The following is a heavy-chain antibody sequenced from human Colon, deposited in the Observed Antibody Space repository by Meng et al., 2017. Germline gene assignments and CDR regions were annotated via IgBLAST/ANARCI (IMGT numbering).Heavy chain of an antibody. Sequence: GGSLRPSCAASGFSFDDSPMNWVRQAPGKGLEWVGFIRSKASGGTIEHAASVKARFTISTDDSKSIAYLQMNNLKIEDTAIYYCTCQSGGRPYWGQGTLVTVSS. CDR2: IRSKASGGTI. CDR1: GFSFDDSP. J-gene: IGHJ4*02. CDR3: TCQSGGRPY. V-gene: IGHV3-49*04. D-gene: IGHD1-26*01.